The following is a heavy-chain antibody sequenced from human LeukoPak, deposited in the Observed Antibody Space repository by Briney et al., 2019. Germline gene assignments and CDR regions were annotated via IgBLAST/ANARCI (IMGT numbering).Heavy chain of an antibody. D-gene: IGHD6-6*01. CDR3: ARDGSSWFPNYYYYMDV. CDR2: MKPNSGNT. Sequence: ASVKVSCKASGYTFTSYDTHWVRQATGQGLEWMGMMKPNSGNTGYAQKFHGRVTMTRNTSISTAYMELSSLRSEDTAVYYCARDGSSWFPNYYYYMDVWGKGTTVTVSS. J-gene: IGHJ6*03. V-gene: IGHV1-8*01. CDR1: GYTFTSYD.